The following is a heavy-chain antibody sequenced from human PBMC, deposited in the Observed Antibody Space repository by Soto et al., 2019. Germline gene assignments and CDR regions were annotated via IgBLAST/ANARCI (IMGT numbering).Heavy chain of an antibody. J-gene: IGHJ6*01. CDR3: ARAGMAV. CDR1: GGSFSGYY. V-gene: IGHV4-34*01. CDR2: INHSGST. Sequence: SETLSLTCAVYGGSFSGYYWSWIRQPPGKGLEWIGEINHSGSTNYNPSLKSRVTISVDTSKNQFSLKLSSVTAADTAVYYCARAGMAVWGQGPTVTVSS.